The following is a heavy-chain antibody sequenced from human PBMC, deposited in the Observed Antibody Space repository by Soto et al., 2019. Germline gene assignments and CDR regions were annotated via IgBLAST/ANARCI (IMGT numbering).Heavy chain of an antibody. J-gene: IGHJ5*02. CDR1: GGSISSSSYY. D-gene: IGHD2-2*02. Sequence: PSETLSLTCTVSGGSISSSSYYWGWIRQPPGKGLEWIGSIYYSGSTYYNPSLKSRVTISVDTSKNQFSLKLSSVTAADTAVYYCARLAVVVPAAILCFNNWFDPWGQGTLVTVSS. CDR2: IYYSGST. CDR3: ARLAVVVPAAILCFNNWFDP. V-gene: IGHV4-39*01.